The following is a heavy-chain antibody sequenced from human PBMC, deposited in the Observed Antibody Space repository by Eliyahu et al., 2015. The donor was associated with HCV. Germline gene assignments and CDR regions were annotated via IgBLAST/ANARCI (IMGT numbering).Heavy chain of an antibody. J-gene: IGHJ4*02. CDR3: ASRYCSGGSCYRNFDY. D-gene: IGHD2-15*01. CDR1: GGTFSSYA. Sequence: QVQLVQSGAEVKKPGSSVKVSCKASGGTFSSYAISWVRQAPWPRAEXGGGRIPIFGTANYAQKFQGRVTITADESTSTAYMELSSLRSEDTAVYYCASRYCSGGSCYRNFDYWGQGTLVTVSS. CDR2: RIPIFGTA. V-gene: IGHV1-69*01.